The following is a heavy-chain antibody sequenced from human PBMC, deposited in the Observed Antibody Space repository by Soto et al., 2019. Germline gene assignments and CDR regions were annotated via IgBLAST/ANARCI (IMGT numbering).Heavy chain of an antibody. CDR2: ISSSSSYI. J-gene: IGHJ6*02. V-gene: IGHV3-21*01. CDR3: ARTLGQLVRYYYYGMDV. Sequence: GGSLRLSCAASGFTFSSYSMNWVRQAPGKGLEWVSSISSSSSYIYYADSVKGRFTISRDNAKNSLYLQMNSLRAEDTAVYYCARTLGQLVRYYYYGMDVLGQGTTVTVSS. D-gene: IGHD6-6*01. CDR1: GFTFSSYS.